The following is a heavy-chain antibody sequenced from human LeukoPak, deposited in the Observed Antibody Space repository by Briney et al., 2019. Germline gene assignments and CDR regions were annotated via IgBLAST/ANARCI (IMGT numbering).Heavy chain of an antibody. CDR3: ATFYGPRGVDYYMDV. CDR1: GFTFDDYT. J-gene: IGHJ6*03. Sequence: PGGSLRLSCAASGFTFDDYTMPWVRQAPGKGLEWVSLISWDGGSTYYADSVKGRFTISRDNSKNSLYLQMNSLRTEDTALYYCATFYGPRGVDYYMDVWSKGTTVTVSS. CDR2: ISWDGGST. D-gene: IGHD3-10*01. V-gene: IGHV3-43*01.